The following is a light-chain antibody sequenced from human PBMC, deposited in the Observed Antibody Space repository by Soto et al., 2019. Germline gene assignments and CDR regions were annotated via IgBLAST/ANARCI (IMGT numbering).Light chain of an antibody. Sequence: DIQLTQSPSFLSASVGDTVNITCRASRAISNYLAWYQQEPGTPPKLLIYAASTLQNGVPSRFSGSGFATEFTLTITSLQPEDFATYYCQRLDTYPFFGGGTKVEIK. CDR2: AAS. V-gene: IGKV1-9*01. J-gene: IGKJ4*01. CDR1: RAISNY. CDR3: QRLDTYPF.